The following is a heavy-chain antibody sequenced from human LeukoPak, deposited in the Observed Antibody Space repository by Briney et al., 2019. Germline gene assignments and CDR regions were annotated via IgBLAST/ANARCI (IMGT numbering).Heavy chain of an antibody. CDR2: IYSGGNT. Sequence: GGSLRLSCAASGLTVSTNYMSWVRQAPGKGLEWVSVIYSGGNTAYADSVKGRFTISRDNSKNTLSPQMNSLRVEDTAVYYCARAGLDSSGQHPHDYWGQGTLVTVSS. V-gene: IGHV3-66*02. CDR1: GLTVSTNY. CDR3: ARAGLDSSGQHPHDY. J-gene: IGHJ4*02. D-gene: IGHD3-22*01.